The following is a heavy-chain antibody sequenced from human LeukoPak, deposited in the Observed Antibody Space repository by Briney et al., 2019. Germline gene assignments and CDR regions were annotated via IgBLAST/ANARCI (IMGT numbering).Heavy chain of an antibody. V-gene: IGHV3-23*01. D-gene: IGHD6-13*01. J-gene: IGHJ4*02. CDR1: GFTFSSYA. CDR2: ISGSGGST. Sequence: PGGSLRLSCAASGFTFSSYAMSWVRRAPGKGLEWVSAISGSGGSTYYADSVKGRFTISRDNSKNTLYLQMNSLRAEDTAVYYCAKDLVGIAAAGYFDYWGQGTLVTVSS. CDR3: AKDLVGIAAAGYFDY.